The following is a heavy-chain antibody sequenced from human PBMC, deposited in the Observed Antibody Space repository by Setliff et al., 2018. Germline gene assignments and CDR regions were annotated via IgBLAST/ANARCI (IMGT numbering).Heavy chain of an antibody. V-gene: IGHV4-4*07. CDR1: GGSISSYY. J-gene: IGHJ6*03. CDR3: AREQWLDPPGYYYMDV. Sequence: SETLSLTCTVSGGSISSYYWSWIWQPAGKGLEWIGHIYIGGSTNYNPSLKSRVTMSIDTSKNQFSLKLNSVTAADMAVYYCAREQWLDPPGYYYMDVWAKGTTVTVSS. D-gene: IGHD6-19*01. CDR2: IYIGGST.